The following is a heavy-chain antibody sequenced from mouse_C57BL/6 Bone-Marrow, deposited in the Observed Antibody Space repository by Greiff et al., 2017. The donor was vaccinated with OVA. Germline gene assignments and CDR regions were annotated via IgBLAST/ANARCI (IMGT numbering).Heavy chain of an antibody. CDR2: IYPRSGNT. CDR1: GYTFTSYG. V-gene: IGHV1-81*01. CDR3: ANYGSSRYYFDY. J-gene: IGHJ2*01. Sequence: VKLMESGAELARPGASVKLSCKASGYTFTSYGISWVKQRTGQGLEWIGEIYPRSGNTYYNEKFKGKATLTADKSSSTAYMELRSLTSEDSAVYFCANYGSSRYYFDYWGQGTTLTVSS. D-gene: IGHD1-1*01.